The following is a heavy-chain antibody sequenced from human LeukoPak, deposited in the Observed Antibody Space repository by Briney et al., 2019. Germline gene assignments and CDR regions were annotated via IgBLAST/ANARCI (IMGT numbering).Heavy chain of an antibody. CDR2: IIPILGIA. CDR3: ARAPCSSTSCSP. Sequence: SVKVPCKASGYTFTSYGISWVRQAPGQGLEWMGRIIPILGIANYAQKFQGRVTITADKSTSTAYMELSSLRSEDTAVYYCARAPCSSTSCSPWGQGTLVTVSS. D-gene: IGHD2-2*01. CDR1: GYTFTSYG. V-gene: IGHV1-69*04. J-gene: IGHJ4*02.